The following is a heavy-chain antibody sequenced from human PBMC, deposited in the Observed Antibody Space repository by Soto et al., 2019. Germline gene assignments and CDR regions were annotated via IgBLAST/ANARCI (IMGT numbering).Heavy chain of an antibody. V-gene: IGHV3-15*01. CDR1: GFTFSNAW. CDR3: CSSSCYYYFYYMDV. D-gene: IGHD6-13*01. Sequence: EVQLVESGGGLVKPGGSLRLSCAASGFTFSNAWMSWVRQAPGKGLEWVGRIKSKTDGGTTDYAAPVKGRFTISRDDSKNTLYLQMNSLKTEDTAVYYCCSSSCYYYFYYMDVWGKGTTVTVSS. CDR2: IKSKTDGGTT. J-gene: IGHJ6*03.